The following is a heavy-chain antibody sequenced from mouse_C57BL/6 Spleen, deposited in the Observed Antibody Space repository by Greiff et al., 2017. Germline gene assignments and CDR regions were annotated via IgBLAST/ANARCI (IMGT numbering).Heavy chain of an antibody. CDR1: GYSITSGYY. J-gene: IGHJ2*01. Sequence: VQLQQSGPGLVKPSQSLSLTCSVTGYSITSGYYWNWIRQFPGNKLEWMGYISYDGSNNYNPSLKNRISITRDTSKNQFFLKLNSVTTEDTATYYCARSYGHFDYWGQGTTLTVSS. D-gene: IGHD1-1*02. CDR3: ARSYGHFDY. V-gene: IGHV3-6*01. CDR2: ISYDGSN.